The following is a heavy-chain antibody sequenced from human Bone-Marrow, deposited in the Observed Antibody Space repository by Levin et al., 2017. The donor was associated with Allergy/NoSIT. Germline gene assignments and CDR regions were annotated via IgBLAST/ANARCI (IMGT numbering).Heavy chain of an antibody. CDR1: GGTFSSYA. Sequence: GASVKVSCKASGGTFSSYAISWVRQAPGQGLEWMGGIIPIFGTANYAQKFQGRVTITADKSTSTAYMELSSLRSEDTAVYYCARQPSGDYAFDYWGQGTLVTVSS. V-gene: IGHV1-69*06. J-gene: IGHJ4*02. CDR2: IIPIFGTA. CDR3: ARQPSGDYAFDY. D-gene: IGHD4-17*01.